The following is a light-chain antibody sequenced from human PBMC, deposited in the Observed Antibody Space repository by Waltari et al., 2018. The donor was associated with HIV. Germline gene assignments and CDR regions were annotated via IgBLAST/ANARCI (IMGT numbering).Light chain of an antibody. J-gene: IGLJ1*01. CDR2: EVA. CDR3: CSYAGTYTYV. CDR1: SSDLGYFDY. Sequence: QSALTQPRSVSGSPGQSVTISCTGTSSDLGYFDYFSWYQQYPGKAPKVIIYEVAQRPSGVPDRFTASKSGITASLTISGLQDEDEADYYCCSYAGTYTYVFGTGTTVTVL. V-gene: IGLV2-11*01.